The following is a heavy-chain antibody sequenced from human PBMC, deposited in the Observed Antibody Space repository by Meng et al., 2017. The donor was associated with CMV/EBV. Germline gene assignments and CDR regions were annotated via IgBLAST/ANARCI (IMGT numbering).Heavy chain of an antibody. CDR3: ARVPLGRSWFDP. J-gene: IGHJ5*02. Sequence: VQLQQWGAGLLKPSVTLFLTCAVYGGSFSGYYWSWLRQPPGKGLEWIGQINHSGSTNYNPSLKSRVTISVDTSKNQFSLKLSSVTAADTAVYYCARVPLGRSWFDPWGQGTLVTVSS. D-gene: IGHD1-26*01. CDR1: GGSFSGYY. CDR2: INHSGST. V-gene: IGHV4-34*01.